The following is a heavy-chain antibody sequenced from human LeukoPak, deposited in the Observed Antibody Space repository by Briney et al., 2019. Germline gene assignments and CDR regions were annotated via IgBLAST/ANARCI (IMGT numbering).Heavy chain of an antibody. Sequence: GGSLRLSCAASGLTFSSYAMSWVRQAPGKGLEWVSVISSSGGSTYYADSVKDRFTISRDNSKNTLYLRMNSLTAEDTAVYYCVKGEAAAGTSSWFDPWGQGTLVSVSS. V-gene: IGHV3-23*01. D-gene: IGHD6-13*01. CDR1: GLTFSSYA. CDR3: VKGEAAAGTSSWFDP. J-gene: IGHJ5*02. CDR2: ISSSGGST.